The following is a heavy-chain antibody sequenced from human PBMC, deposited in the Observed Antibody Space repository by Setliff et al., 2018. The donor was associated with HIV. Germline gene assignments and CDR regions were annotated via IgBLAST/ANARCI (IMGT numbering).Heavy chain of an antibody. CDR1: GASFSAYY. D-gene: IGHD6-13*01. CDR2: INYSGST. CDR3: ARVVWTAAAGTIDYFYYGLDV. J-gene: IGHJ6*02. Sequence: SQTLSLTCAVYGASFSAYYWSWIRQPPGKGLEWIGEINYSGSTNYKASLKSRVTISADTSKSQFSLKLSSVTAADTAVYFCARVVWTAAAGTIDYFYYGLDVWGQGTTVTVS. V-gene: IGHV4-34*01.